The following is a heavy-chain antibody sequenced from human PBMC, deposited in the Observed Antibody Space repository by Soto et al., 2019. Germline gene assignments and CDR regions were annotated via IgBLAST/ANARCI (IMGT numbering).Heavy chain of an antibody. V-gene: IGHV5-51*01. CDR2: IYPGDSDT. J-gene: IGHJ5*01. CDR1: GYSFTSYW. D-gene: IGHD3-16*02. CDR3: ARHVYDYVWGSYRYRNCFDS. Sequence: GESLKISCKGSGYSFTSYWIGWVRQLPGKGLEWMGIIYPGDSDTRYSPSFQGQVTISADKSISTAYLQWSSLKASDTAMYYCARHVYDYVWGSYRYRNCFDSWRKGTLVTVSS.